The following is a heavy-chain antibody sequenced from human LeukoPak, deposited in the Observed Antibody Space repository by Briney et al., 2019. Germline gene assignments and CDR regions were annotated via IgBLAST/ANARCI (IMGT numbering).Heavy chain of an antibody. CDR1: GYTFTSYY. D-gene: IGHD4-17*01. J-gene: IGHJ6*03. CDR3: ASKELGYGDYYYYYYMDV. CDR2: IIPIFGTA. V-gene: IGHV1-69*13. Sequence: ASVKVSCKASGYTFTSYYMHWVRQAPGQGLEWMGGIIPIFGTANYAQKFQGRVTITADESTSTAYMELSSLRSEDTAAYYCASKELGYGDYYYYYYMDVWGKGTTVTISS.